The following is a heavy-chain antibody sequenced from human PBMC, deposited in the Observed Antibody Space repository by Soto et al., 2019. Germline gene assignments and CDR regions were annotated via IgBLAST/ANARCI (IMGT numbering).Heavy chain of an antibody. CDR1: GGSFSGYY. CDR3: ARTKTIAAARYYYYYYGMDV. D-gene: IGHD6-13*01. J-gene: IGHJ6*02. CDR2: INHSGST. V-gene: IGHV4-34*01. Sequence: SETLSLTCAVYGGSFSGYYWSWIRQPPGKGLEWIGEINHSGSTNYNPSLKSRVTISVDTSKNQFSLKLSSVTAADTAVYYCARTKTIAAARYYYYYYGMDVWGQGTTVTVSS.